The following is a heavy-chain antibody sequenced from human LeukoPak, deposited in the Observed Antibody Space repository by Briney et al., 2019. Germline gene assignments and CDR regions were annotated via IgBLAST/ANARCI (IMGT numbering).Heavy chain of an antibody. V-gene: IGHV3-43*02. CDR1: GFTFDDHP. J-gene: IGHJ4*02. CDR3: AKDTNGFDWSIIMAD. Sequence: GGSLRLSCAASGFTFDDHPMHWVRQAPGKGLEWVSLISGDGDSTYYADSVKGRFTISRDNSKNSLYLQMNSLRTEDTALYYCAKDTNGFDWSIIMADWGQGTLVTVSS. D-gene: IGHD3-9*01. CDR2: ISGDGDST.